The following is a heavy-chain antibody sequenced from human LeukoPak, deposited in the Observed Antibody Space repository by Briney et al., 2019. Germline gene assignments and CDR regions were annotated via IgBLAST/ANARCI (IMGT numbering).Heavy chain of an antibody. V-gene: IGHV1-18*01. D-gene: IGHD6-13*01. J-gene: IGHJ5*02. CDR2: IATYNGKT. CDR1: GYTFSSYG. Sequence: ASVKVSCKASGYTFSSYGISWVRQAPGQGLEWMGWIATYNGKTKYAEKVQGRVTITTDTSTTTAYMELRTLRSDDTAVYYCARDMVGLAADGNWFDPWGQGTLVTVSS. CDR3: ARDMVGLAADGNWFDP.